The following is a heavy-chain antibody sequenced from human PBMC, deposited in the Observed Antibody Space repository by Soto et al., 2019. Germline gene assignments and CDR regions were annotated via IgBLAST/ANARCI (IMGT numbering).Heavy chain of an antibody. CDR1: GGSISSYY. D-gene: IGHD6-19*01. J-gene: IGHJ4*02. Sequence: LSLTCTVSGGSISSYYWSWIRQPPGKGLEWIGYIYYSGSTNYTPSLKSRVTISVDTSKNQFSLKLSSVTAADTAVYYCARGSGESGWYNVVDYWGQGTLVTVSS. CDR2: IYYSGST. CDR3: ARGSGESGWYNVVDY. V-gene: IGHV4-59*01.